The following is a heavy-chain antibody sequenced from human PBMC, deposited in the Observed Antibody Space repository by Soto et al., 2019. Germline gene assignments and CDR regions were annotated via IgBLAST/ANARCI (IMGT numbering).Heavy chain of an antibody. V-gene: IGHV4-30-4*01. CDR2: IYYSGST. Sequence: QVRLQESGPGLVKPSQTLSLTCRVSGGSISTGDHYWSWIRQSPGKGLEWIGYIYYSGSTLYNPFLKSRPRISLDTSTNQFSLYLNSGTAADTAVYYCAFASNSWSLGHYFDYWGQGLLVTVSS. D-gene: IGHD1-26*01. CDR3: AFASNSWSLGHYFDY. CDR1: GGSISTGDHY. J-gene: IGHJ4*02.